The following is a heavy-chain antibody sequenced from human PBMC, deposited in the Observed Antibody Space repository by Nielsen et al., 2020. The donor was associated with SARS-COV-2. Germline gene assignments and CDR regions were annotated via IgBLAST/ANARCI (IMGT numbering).Heavy chain of an antibody. V-gene: IGHV4-34*01. CDR2: INHSGST. J-gene: IGHJ6*02. Sequence: WIRQPPGKGLEWIGEINHSGSTNYNPSLKSRVTISVDTSKNQFSLKLSSVTAADTAVYYCARTRGSYNYGMDVWGQGTTVTVSS. D-gene: IGHD3-16*01. CDR3: ARTRGSYNYGMDV.